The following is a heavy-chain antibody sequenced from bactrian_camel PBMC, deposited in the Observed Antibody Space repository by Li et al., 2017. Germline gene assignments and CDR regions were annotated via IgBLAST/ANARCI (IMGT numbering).Heavy chain of an antibody. V-gene: IGHV3S55*01. CDR2: IDSDGTI. CDR1: GDTAGRYC. Sequence: HVQLVESGGGAVQTGGSLRLSCTVSGDTAGRYCMGWFRQAPGKSREGVASIDSDGTIDYLDSVKGRFTISEDNAKKTLFLQMNNLKPEDTAMYYCGHDPRRSGGYCYLSMRSAEYSYWGEGTQVTVS. J-gene: IGHJ4*01. D-gene: IGHD2*01. CDR3: GHDPRRSGGYCYLSMRSAEYSY.